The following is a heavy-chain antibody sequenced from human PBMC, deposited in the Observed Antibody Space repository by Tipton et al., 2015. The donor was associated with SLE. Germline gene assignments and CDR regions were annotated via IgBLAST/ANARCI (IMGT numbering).Heavy chain of an antibody. V-gene: IGHV4-39*01. CDR1: GDSITRTSNY. CDR2: FFYSGST. Sequence: GLVKPSETLSLNCDVSGDSITRTSNYWGWIRQPPGKGLEWIGSFFYSGSTYYNPSLKSRVTISVDPFKNQFSLRLSSVTAADTAVYYCARQSGVLPVTSTGFDIWGQGTLVTVAS. J-gene: IGHJ4*02. CDR3: ARQSGVLPVTSTGFDI. D-gene: IGHD3-22*01.